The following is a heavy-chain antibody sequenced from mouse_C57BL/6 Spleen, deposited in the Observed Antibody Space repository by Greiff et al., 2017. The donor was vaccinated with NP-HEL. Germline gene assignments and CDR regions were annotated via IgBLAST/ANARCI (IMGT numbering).Heavy chain of an antibody. CDR2: ISSGGDYI. D-gene: IGHD1-3*01. V-gene: IGHV5-9-1*02. J-gene: IGHJ1*03. CDR1: GFTFSSYA. CDR3: TSGGYMYFDV. Sequence: EVKLQESGEGLVKPGGSLKLSCAASGFTFSSYAMSWVRQTPEKRLEWVAYISSGGDYIYYADTVKGRFTISRDNARNTLYLQMSSLKSEDTAMYYCTSGGYMYFDVWGTGTTVTVSS.